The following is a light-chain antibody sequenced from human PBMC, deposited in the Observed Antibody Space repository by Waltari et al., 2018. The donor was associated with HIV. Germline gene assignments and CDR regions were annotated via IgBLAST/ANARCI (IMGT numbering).Light chain of an antibody. CDR1: SSDVGGYNS. CDR3: SSYAGSNNRV. CDR2: EVN. V-gene: IGLV2-8*01. J-gene: IGLJ2*01. Sequence: QSALTQPPSASGSPGQSVPIPCTGTSSDVGGYNSVAWYQQHTGKAPKLMIYEVNKRPSGFPDRCSGSKSGNTASLTVSGLQAEDEADYYCSSYAGSNNRVFGGGTKLTVL.